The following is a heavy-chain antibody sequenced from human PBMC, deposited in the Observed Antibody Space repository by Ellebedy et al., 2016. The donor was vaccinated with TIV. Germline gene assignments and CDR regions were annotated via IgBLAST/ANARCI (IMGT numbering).Heavy chain of an antibody. CDR1: GYTPTELS. D-gene: IGHD1-26*01. CDR3: ATDKGWELPDYYYYYGMDV. Sequence: AASVKVSCKVSGYTPTELSMHWARQAPGKGIEWMGSFDPEDGETIYAQKFQGRVTMTEDTSTDQAYMELSSLRSEDTAVYYCATDKGWELPDYYYYYGMDVWGQGTTVTVSS. V-gene: IGHV1-24*01. J-gene: IGHJ6*02. CDR2: FDPEDGET.